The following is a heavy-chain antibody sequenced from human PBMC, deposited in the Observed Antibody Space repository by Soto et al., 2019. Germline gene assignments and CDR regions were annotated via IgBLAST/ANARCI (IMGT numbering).Heavy chain of an antibody. V-gene: IGHV4-61*01. CDR2: IYYSGST. Sequence: QVQLQESGPGLVKPSETLSLTCTVSGGSVSSGSYYWSWIRQPPGKGLEWIGYIYYSGSTNYNPSLKSRVTISVDTSKNQFSLKLSSVTAADTAVYYCARENYDSSGYYYYGMDVWGQGTTVTVSS. D-gene: IGHD3-22*01. J-gene: IGHJ6*02. CDR3: ARENYDSSGYYYYGMDV. CDR1: GGSVSSGSYY.